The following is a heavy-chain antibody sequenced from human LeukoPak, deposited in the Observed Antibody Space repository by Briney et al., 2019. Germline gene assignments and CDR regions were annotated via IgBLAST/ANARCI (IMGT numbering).Heavy chain of an antibody. J-gene: IGHJ4*02. CDR3: ARDSHDFWSGYYTGVDY. CDR1: GGSISSYY. D-gene: IGHD3-3*01. CDR2: IYTSGST. Sequence: SETLSLTCTVSGGSISSYYWSWIRQPAGKGLEWIGRIYTSGSTNYNPSLKSRVTMSVDTSKNQFSLKLSSVTAADTAVYYCARDSHDFWSGYYTGVDYWGQGTLVTVSS. V-gene: IGHV4-4*07.